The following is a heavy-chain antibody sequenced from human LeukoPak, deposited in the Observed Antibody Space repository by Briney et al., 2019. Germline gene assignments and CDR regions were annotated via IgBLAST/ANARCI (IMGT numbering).Heavy chain of an antibody. CDR1: GFTFSSYD. Sequence: GGSLRLSCAASGFTFSSYDMPWVRQAPGKGLEWVALISYNGSNTYYADSVKGRFTISRDNSKNTLYLQMNTLRAEDTAVYYCAKDRWIPFDFWGQGTLVTVSS. CDR3: AKDRWIPFDF. V-gene: IGHV3-30*18. CDR2: ISYNGSNT. D-gene: IGHD2-2*03. J-gene: IGHJ4*02.